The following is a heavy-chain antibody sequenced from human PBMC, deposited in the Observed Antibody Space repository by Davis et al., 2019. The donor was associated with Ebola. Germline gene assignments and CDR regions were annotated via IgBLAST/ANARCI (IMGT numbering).Heavy chain of an antibody. CDR1: GYSFTDDG. CDR2: ISTYNGNT. D-gene: IGHD3-9*01. Sequence: AASVKVSCKASGYSFTDDGISWVRQAPGQGLEWMGWISTYNGNTNYAQKVQGRITMTTDTSTSTAYMELRSLRSDDTAVYYSARDSHDILTGSPNGMDVWGQGTTVTVSS. CDR3: ARDSHDILTGSPNGMDV. V-gene: IGHV1-18*01. J-gene: IGHJ6*02.